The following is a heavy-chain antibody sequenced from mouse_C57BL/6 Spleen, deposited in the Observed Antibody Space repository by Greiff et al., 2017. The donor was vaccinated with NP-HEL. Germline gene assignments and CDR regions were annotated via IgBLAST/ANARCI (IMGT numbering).Heavy chain of an antibody. V-gene: IGHV7-3*01. D-gene: IGHD1-1*01. CDR3: ARWNYGSSEYFDV. J-gene: IGHJ1*03. CDR1: GFTFTDYY. CDR2: IRNKANGYTT. Sequence: EVQLVESGGGLVQPGGSLSLSCAASGFTFTDYYMSWVRQPPGKALEWLGFIRNKANGYTTEYSASVKGRFTISRDNSQSILYLQMNALRAEDSATYYCARWNYGSSEYFDVWGTGTTVTVSS.